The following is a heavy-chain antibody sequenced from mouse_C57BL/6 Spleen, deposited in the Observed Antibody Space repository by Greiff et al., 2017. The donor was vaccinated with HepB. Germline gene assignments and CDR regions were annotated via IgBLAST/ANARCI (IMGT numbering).Heavy chain of an antibody. CDR2: IYPRSGNT. CDR3: AREGLITTVVATDYAMDY. J-gene: IGHJ4*01. Sequence: VQLQQSGAELARPGASVKLSCKASGYTFTSYGISWVKQRTGQGLEWIGEIYPRSGNTYYNEKFKGKDTLTADKSSSTAYMEIRSLTSEDSAVYFCAREGLITTVVATDYAMDYWGQGTSVTVSS. D-gene: IGHD1-1*01. V-gene: IGHV1-81*01. CDR1: GYTFTSYG.